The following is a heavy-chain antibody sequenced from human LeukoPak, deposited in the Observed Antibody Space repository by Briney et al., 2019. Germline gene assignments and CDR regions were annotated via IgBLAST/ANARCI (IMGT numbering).Heavy chain of an antibody. CDR1: GGSISSDY. J-gene: IGHJ4*02. CDR3: ASTGKRWLQSGY. D-gene: IGHD5-24*01. CDR2: IYYSGTT. V-gene: IGHV4-59*01. Sequence: SETLSLTCTVSGGSISSDYWSWIRQSPGKGLEWIGYIYYSGTTSYNPSLKSRVTISLDTSKNQFSLKLSSVTAADTAVYYCASTGKRWLQSGYWGQGTLVTVSS.